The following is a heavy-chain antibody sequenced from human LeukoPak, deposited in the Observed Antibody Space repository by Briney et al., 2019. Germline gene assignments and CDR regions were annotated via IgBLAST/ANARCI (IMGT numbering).Heavy chain of an antibody. J-gene: IGHJ3*02. D-gene: IGHD6-19*01. CDR2: IKRDGSDR. CDR3: ARDQGGSYSGGDYDAFDI. V-gene: IGHV3-7*01. Sequence: PGGPLRLSCAASGFIFKNFWMTWVRQAPGKGLEWVANIKRDGSDRYYVDSVKGRFTISRDNAKNSLFLQMNSLRAEDTAVYYCARDQGGSYSGGDYDAFDIWGQGTMVTVSS. CDR1: GFIFKNFW.